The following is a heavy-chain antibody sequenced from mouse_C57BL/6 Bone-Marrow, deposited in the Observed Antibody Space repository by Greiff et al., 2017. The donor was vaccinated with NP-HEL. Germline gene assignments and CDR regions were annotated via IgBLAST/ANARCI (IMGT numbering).Heavy chain of an antibody. CDR3: ARIYYDYDEGVDY. CDR1: GFSLTSYA. Sequence: VQLVESGPGLVAPSQSLSITCTVSGFSLTSYAISWVRQPPGKGLEWLGVIWTGGGTNYNSALKSRLSISKDNSKSQVFLKMNCLQTDDTARYYCARIYYDYDEGVDYWGQGTSVTVSS. J-gene: IGHJ4*01. V-gene: IGHV2-9-1*01. CDR2: IWTGGGT. D-gene: IGHD2-4*01.